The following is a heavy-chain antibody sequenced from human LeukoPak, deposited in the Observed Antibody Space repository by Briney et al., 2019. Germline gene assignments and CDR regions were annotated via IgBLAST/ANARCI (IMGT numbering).Heavy chain of an antibody. CDR2: ISSSGSTI. V-gene: IGHV3-48*04. J-gene: IGHJ4*02. CDR1: GFTFSSYS. D-gene: IGHD4-23*01. Sequence: GGTLRLSCAASGFTFSSYSMNWVRQAPGKGLEWVSYISSSGSTIHYADSVKGRFTISRDNAKNSLYLQMNSLRAEDTAVYYCATDYGANSGGFDYWGQGTLVTVSS. CDR3: ATDYGANSGGFDY.